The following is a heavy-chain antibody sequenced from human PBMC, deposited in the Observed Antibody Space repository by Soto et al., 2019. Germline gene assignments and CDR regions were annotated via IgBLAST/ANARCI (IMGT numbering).Heavy chain of an antibody. J-gene: IGHJ3*02. CDR1: GYSFTSYW. V-gene: IGHV5-51*01. D-gene: IGHD3-16*02. Sequence: GESLKISCKGSGYSFTSYWIGWVRQMPGKGLEWMGIIYPGDSDTRYSPSFQGQVTISADKSISTAYLQWSSLKASDTAMYYCARQYFPILTLTAGALGDYVWGSCRYTGGWGAFDIWGQGTMVTVSS. CDR2: IYPGDSDT. CDR3: ARQYFPILTLTAGALGDYVWGSCRYTGGWGAFDI.